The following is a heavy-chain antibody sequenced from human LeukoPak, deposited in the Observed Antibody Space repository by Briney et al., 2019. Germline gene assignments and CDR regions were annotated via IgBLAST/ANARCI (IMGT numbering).Heavy chain of an antibody. D-gene: IGHD3-10*01. J-gene: IGHJ4*02. CDR1: GVTISSYE. V-gene: IGHV3-48*03. CDR2: ITSGGSTI. Sequence: PRGSLRLSCAASGVTISSYEMNWVRHAPGQRLEWLSYITSGGSTIYYADSVKGRFTISRDNAKNSLYLQMNSLRAEDTAVYYCARGYYGSGSYSFDNWGQGTLVTVSS. CDR3: ARGYYGSGSYSFDN.